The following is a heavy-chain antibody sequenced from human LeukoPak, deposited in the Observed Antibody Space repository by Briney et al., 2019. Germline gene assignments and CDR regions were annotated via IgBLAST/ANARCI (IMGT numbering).Heavy chain of an antibody. CDR1: GLAFSSYG. CDR3: AGKAAAFYFDY. J-gene: IGHJ4*02. D-gene: IGHD6-13*01. V-gene: IGHV3-30*02. CDR2: MQYDGSQT. Sequence: GGSLRLSCTASGLAFSSYGMHWARQAPGKGLEWVAFMQYDGSQTYYVDSVKGRFTISRDNSKNALYLQMNSLRPEDTAIYYCAGKAAAFYFDYWGQGTLVTVSS.